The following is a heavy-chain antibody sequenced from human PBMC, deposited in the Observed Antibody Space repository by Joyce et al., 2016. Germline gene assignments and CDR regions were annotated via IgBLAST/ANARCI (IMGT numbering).Heavy chain of an antibody. CDR1: GGSISSAHW. Sequence: QVQLQESGPGLVKPSGTLFLTCAVSGGSISSAHWWSWVRQPPGKGLEWIGEIYLGGGTTYNPSLKSRVTIAVDKSRNQLSLKMNSVTAADTAVYYCARNGAYSQDSWGQGTLVTVSS. V-gene: IGHV4-4*02. D-gene: IGHD5-12*01. CDR3: ARNGAYSQDS. J-gene: IGHJ5*01. CDR2: IYLGGGT.